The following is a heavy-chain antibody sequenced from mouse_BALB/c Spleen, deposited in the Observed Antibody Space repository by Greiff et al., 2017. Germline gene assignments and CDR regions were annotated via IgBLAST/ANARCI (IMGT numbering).Heavy chain of an antibody. V-gene: IGHV3-2*02. J-gene: IGHJ3*01. CDR3: ARGGDYEY. D-gene: IGHD2-4*01. Sequence: EVKLQESGPGLVKPSQSLSLTCTVTGYSITSDYAWNWIRQFPGNKLEWMGYISYSGSTSYNPSLKSRISITRDTSKNQFFLQLNSVTTEDTATYYCARGGDYEYWGQGTLVTVSA. CDR2: ISYSGST. CDR1: GYSITSDYA.